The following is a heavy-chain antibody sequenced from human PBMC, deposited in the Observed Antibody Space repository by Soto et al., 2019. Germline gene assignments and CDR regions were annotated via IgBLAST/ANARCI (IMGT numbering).Heavy chain of an antibody. J-gene: IGHJ2*01. CDR2: VNDRRSI. CDR3: ARESHDSLTGPPWVWYFDL. Sequence: QVQLQQWGAGPLRPLETLSLTCGVSGWAFSGYYWAWIRQLPGKGLEWIGEVNDRRSINYNPSLKRRGSISVEPSKYHYSLNLRSVTAADTAVYYCARESHDSLTGPPWVWYFDLWGRGTLVTVSS. D-gene: IGHD3-9*01. CDR1: GWAFSGYY. V-gene: IGHV4-34*01.